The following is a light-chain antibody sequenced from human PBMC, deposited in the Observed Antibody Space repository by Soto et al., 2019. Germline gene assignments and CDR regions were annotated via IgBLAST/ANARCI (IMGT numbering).Light chain of an antibody. V-gene: IGLV1-40*01. CDR2: GNH. J-gene: IGLJ1*01. Sequence: QSVLTQLPSVSGAPGQRVTISCTGRSSNIGAGYDVHWYQQLPRTAPKLLIFGNHIRPSGVPDRFSASKSGSSASLAITGLQAEDEADYYCQSYDSSLSGYVFGAGTKVTVL. CDR1: SSNIGAGYD. CDR3: QSYDSSLSGYV.